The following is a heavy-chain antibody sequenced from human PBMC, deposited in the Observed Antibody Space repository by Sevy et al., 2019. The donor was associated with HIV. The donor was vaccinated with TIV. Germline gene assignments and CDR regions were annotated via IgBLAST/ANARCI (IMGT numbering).Heavy chain of an antibody. CDR1: GFAFSDHY. J-gene: IGHJ6*03. CDR3: VRGPNCGVGGCQQISPYCLDV. Sequence: GGSLRLSCAASGFAFSDHYVDWVRQAPGKGLEWVGRIRNRPNRYTTEYAASVEGRFTISGDDSRHSLYLQMNSLKTEDSAVYYGVRGPNCGVGGCQQISPYCLDVWGKGATVTVSS. D-gene: IGHD2-21*01. V-gene: IGHV3-72*01. CDR2: IRNRPNRYTT.